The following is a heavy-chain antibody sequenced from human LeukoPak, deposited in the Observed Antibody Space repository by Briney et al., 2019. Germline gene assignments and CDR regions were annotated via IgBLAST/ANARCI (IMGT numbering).Heavy chain of an antibody. CDR3: ARESTVTHLRDYYYMDV. J-gene: IGHJ6*03. V-gene: IGHV1-18*01. Sequence: ASVKVSCKASGYTFTSYGISWVRQAPGQGLEGMGWISAYNGNTNYAQKLQGRVTMTTDTSTSTAYMELRSLRSDDTAVYYCARESTVTHLRDYYYMDVWGKGTTVTVSS. CDR1: GYTFTSYG. CDR2: ISAYNGNT. D-gene: IGHD4-17*01.